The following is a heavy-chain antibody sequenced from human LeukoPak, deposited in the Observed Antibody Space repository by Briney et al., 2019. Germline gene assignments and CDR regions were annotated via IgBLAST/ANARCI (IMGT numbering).Heavy chain of an antibody. D-gene: IGHD3-3*01. CDR3: ATAQKQILAYGMDV. J-gene: IGHJ6*02. CDR1: GYTFTSYD. Sequence: GASVKVSCKASGYTFTSYDINWVRQATGQGLEWMGWMNPNSGNTGYAQKFQGRVTMTRNTSISTAYMELSSLRSEDTAVYYCATAQKQILAYGMDVWGQGTTVTVFS. CDR2: MNPNSGNT. V-gene: IGHV1-8*01.